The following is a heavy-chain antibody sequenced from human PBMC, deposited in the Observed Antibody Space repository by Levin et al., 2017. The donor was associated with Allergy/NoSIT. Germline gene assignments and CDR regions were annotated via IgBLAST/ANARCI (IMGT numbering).Heavy chain of an antibody. V-gene: IGHV3-53*01. Sequence: GGSLRLSCAASGFTVSSNYMSWVRQAPGKGLEWVSVIYSGGSTYYADSVKGRFTISRDNSKNTLYLQMNSLRAEDTAVYYWARGSSYNWSEYYFDYWGQGTLVTVSS. D-gene: IGHD1-20*01. CDR1: GFTVSSNY. CDR2: IYSGGST. J-gene: IGHJ4*02. CDR3: ARGSSYNWSEYYFDY.